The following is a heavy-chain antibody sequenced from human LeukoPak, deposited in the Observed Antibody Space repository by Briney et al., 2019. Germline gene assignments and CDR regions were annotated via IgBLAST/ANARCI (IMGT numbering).Heavy chain of an antibody. CDR2: ITSSSSYI. J-gene: IGHJ6*02. Sequence: GGSLRLSCAASGFTFRSYSMNWVRQAPGKGLEWVSSITSSSSYIYYADSAKGRFTISRDNAKDSLYLQMNSLRAEDTAVYYCARDKYYYDVSGYYPTYGMDVWGQGTTVTVSS. CDR1: GFTFRSYS. V-gene: IGHV3-21*01. D-gene: IGHD3-22*01. CDR3: ARDKYYYDVSGYYPTYGMDV.